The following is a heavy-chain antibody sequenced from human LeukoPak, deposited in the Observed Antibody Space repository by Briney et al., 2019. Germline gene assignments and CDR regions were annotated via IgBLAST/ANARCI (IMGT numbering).Heavy chain of an antibody. J-gene: IGHJ4*02. CDR3: AKSLWPEDY. CDR2: IKQDGSEK. CDR1: GFTFSSYW. V-gene: IGHV3-7*01. Sequence: PGGSLRLSCAASGFTFSSYWMSWVRQAPGKGLEWVANIKQDGSEKNYVDSVKGRFTISRDNAKNSLHLQMNSLRAEDTAVYYSAKSLWPEDYWGQGTLVTVSS. D-gene: IGHD3-10*01.